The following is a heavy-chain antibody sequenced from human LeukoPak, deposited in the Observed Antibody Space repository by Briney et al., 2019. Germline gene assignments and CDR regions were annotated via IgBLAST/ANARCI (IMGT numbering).Heavy chain of an antibody. CDR1: GFTFDDYT. D-gene: IGHD6-19*01. V-gene: IGHV3-43*01. J-gene: IGHJ4*02. CDR2: ISWDGGST. CDR3: AKDENSSGWYELDY. Sequence: GGSLRLSCAASGFTFDDYTMHWVRQAPGKGLEWVSLISWDGGSTYYADSVKGRFNISRDNSKNTLYLQMNSLRAEDTAVYHCAKDENSSGWYELDYWGQGTLVTVSS.